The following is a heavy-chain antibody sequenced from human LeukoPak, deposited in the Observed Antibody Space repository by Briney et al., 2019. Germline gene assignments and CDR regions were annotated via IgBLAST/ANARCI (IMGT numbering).Heavy chain of an antibody. CDR3: ARGGFGAKGLFDY. D-gene: IGHD3-3*01. J-gene: IGHJ4*02. Sequence: SQTLSLTCTVSGGSISSGSYYWSWIRQPAGKGLEWIGRIYTSGSTNYNPSLKSRVTISVDTSKNQFSLKLSSVTAADTAVHYCARGGFGAKGLFDYWGQGTLVTVSS. CDR1: GGSISSGSYY. CDR2: IYTSGST. V-gene: IGHV4-61*02.